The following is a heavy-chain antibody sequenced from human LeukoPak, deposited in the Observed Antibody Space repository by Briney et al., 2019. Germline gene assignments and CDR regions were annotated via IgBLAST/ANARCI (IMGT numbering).Heavy chain of an antibody. V-gene: IGHV3-48*02. J-gene: IGHJ4*02. CDR2: ITADSGTT. CDR3: ASRDYFDY. CDR1: GFTFSTKS. Sequence: GSLRLSCAVSGFTFSTKSMNWVRQAPGKGLEWVSYITADSGTTYYADSVKGRYTISRDNAKTSVYLQMNSLRDEDTAVYYCASRDYFDYWGQGTLVTVSS.